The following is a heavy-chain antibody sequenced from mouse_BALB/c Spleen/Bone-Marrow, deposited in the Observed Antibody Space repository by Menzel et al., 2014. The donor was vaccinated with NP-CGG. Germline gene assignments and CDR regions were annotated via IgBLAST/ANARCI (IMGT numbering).Heavy chain of an antibody. CDR2: LDPANGNT. V-gene: IGHV14-3*02. CDR1: GFNIKDTY. Sequence: DVKLVESGAELVKPGASVKLSCTASGFNIKDTYMHWVKQRPEQGLEWNGRLDPANGNTKYDPKFQGKATITADTSSNTAYLQLSSLTSEDTAVYYCARWEYYAMDYWGQGTSVTVSS. D-gene: IGHD4-1*01. J-gene: IGHJ4*01. CDR3: ARWEYYAMDY.